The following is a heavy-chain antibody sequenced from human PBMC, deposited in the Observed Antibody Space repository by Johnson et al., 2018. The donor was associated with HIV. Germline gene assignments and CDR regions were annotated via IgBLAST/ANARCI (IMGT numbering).Heavy chain of an antibody. CDR1: DFTVSSNY. D-gene: IGHD3-9*01. CDR2: IYSGGST. CDR3: AKDLRVFDWFNAYDAFDI. V-gene: IGHV3-66*01. J-gene: IGHJ3*02. Sequence: VQLVESGGRLIQPGGSLRLSCTASDFTVSSNYMSWVRQAPGKGLEWVSVIYSGGSTYYADSVKGRFTISRDNSKNTLYLQMNSLRAEDTAVYYCAKDLRVFDWFNAYDAFDIWGQGTMVTVSS.